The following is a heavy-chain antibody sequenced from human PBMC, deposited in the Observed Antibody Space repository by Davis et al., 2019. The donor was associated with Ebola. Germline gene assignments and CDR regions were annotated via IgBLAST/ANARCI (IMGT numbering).Heavy chain of an antibody. V-gene: IGHV3-21*01. CDR2: ISSRSSYI. D-gene: IGHD2-15*01. CDR3: ARGACSDGTCYGPDY. CDR1: GFTFSSYS. J-gene: IGHJ4*02. Sequence: GGSLRLSCAASGFTFSSYSINWVRQAPGKGLEWVSSISSRSSYIYYVDSVKGRFTISRDNAKNSLYLQMNSLRDEDTAVYYCARGACSDGTCYGPDYWGQGTLVTVSS.